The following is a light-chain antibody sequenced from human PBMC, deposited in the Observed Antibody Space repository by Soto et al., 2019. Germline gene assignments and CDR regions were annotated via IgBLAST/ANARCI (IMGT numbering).Light chain of an antibody. CDR3: QEYNYWHPVT. Sequence: EIVMTQSPATLSVSPGERATLSCRASQSVSSKLAWYQQKPGQAPRLLIYGASTRATGIPARFSGGESGTEFTRPISSLQSEDFAVYYCQEYNYWHPVTFGGGTKVEIK. V-gene: IGKV3-15*01. CDR2: GAS. CDR1: QSVSSK. J-gene: IGKJ4*01.